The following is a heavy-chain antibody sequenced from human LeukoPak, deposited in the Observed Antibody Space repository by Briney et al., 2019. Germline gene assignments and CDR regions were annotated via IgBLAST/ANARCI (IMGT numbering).Heavy chain of an antibody. J-gene: IGHJ4*02. D-gene: IGHD1-14*01. CDR2: IYYSGST. V-gene: IGHV4-39*01. CDR3: AELPELGSFDY. Sequence: SSQSLSLTRPVSGGSISSSSSYSGWIRQPPGKGLEWIGSIYYSGSTYYDPSPKSRFTISVDTSKNQFFRKLSSVTAADTAVYYCAELPELGSFDYWGQGALVTVSS. CDR1: GGSISSSSSY.